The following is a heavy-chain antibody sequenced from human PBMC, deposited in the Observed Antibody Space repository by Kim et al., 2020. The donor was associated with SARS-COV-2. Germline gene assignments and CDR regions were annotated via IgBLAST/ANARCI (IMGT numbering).Heavy chain of an antibody. CDR1: GDSISSNSYY. J-gene: IGHJ6*02. Sequence: SETLSLTCTVSGDSISSNSYYWGWIRQPPGKGLEWIGSKYYSGRTHYNPSLKSRITISVDRSKNQFSLNLSSVTAADTAVYYCARQGFTSLGLDVWGQGT. CDR2: KYYSGRT. D-gene: IGHD2-2*01. CDR3: ARQGFTSLGLDV. V-gene: IGHV4-39*01.